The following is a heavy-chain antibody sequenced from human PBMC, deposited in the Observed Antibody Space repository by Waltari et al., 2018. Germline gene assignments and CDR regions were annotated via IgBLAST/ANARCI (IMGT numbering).Heavy chain of an antibody. V-gene: IGHV4-38-2*02. CDR2: IYHSGST. Sequence: QVQLQESGPGLVKPSETLSLTCTVSGYSISSGYYWGWIRQPPGKGLEWMGSIYHSGSTYYNPSLKSRVTISVDTSKNQFSLKLSSVTAADTAVYYCARERWVDCGGDCYAWGQGTLVTVSS. CDR1: GYSISSGYY. D-gene: IGHD2-21*01. CDR3: ARERWVDCGGDCYA. J-gene: IGHJ4*02.